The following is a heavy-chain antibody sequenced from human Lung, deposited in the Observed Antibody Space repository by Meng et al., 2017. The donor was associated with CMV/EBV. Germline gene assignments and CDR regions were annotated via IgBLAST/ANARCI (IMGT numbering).Heavy chain of an antibody. V-gene: IGHV3-74*01. CDR2: INSDGSST. J-gene: IGHJ5*02. Sequence: GEXXKISCAASGFTFSSYWMHWVRQAPGKGLVWVSRINSDGSSTSYADSVKGRFTISRDNAKNSLYLQMNSLRAEDTAVYYCARDRIRFDPWGQGTRVTVSS. CDR3: ARDRIRFDP. CDR1: GFTFSSYW.